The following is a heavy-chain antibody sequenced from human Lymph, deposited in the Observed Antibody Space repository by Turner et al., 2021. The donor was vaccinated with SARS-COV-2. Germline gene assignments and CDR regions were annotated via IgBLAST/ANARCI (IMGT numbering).Heavy chain of an antibody. J-gene: IGHJ4*02. D-gene: IGHD1-26*01. CDR3: ARMGSSSWYFDY. Sequence: EVQLVESGGGLVQPGGSLRLFCAASGFTFSYYWMSWVRQAPGKELEWVANIKQDGSEKYYVDSVKGRFTISRDNAKNSLFLQMNSLRAEDTAVYYCARMGSSSWYFDYWGQGTLVTVSS. V-gene: IGHV3-7*01. CDR1: GFTFSYYW. CDR2: IKQDGSEK.